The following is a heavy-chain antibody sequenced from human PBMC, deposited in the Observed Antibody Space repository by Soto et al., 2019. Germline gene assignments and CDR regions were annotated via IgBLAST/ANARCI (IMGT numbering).Heavy chain of an antibody. D-gene: IGHD3-3*01. J-gene: IGHJ4*01. CDR2: IVPNVGTV. V-gene: IGHV1-69*06. Sequence: ASVKVSCKSSGGTFSSFINYPINWVRQAPGQGLEWMGGIVPNVGTVNYAQKFRGKVTITADRSTGTAYMELSSLRSEDTALYYCARRDTSGFLRYFDNWGQGTQVTISS. CDR1: GGTFSSFINYP. CDR3: ARRDTSGFLRYFDN.